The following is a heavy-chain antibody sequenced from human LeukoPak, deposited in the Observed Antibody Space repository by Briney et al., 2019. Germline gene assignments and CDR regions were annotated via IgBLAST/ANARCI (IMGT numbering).Heavy chain of an antibody. Sequence: SETPSLTCNVPGDSITSYFWSWIRQPPGKGLEWIAYVHYTDTTNYNPSLKSRVTISLDTSKNQFSLKLSSVTAADTAVYYCARDRRWEQLHAFDIWGQGTTVTVSS. CDR2: VHYTDTT. V-gene: IGHV4-59*01. J-gene: IGHJ3*02. CDR1: GDSITSYF. CDR3: ARDRRWEQLHAFDI. D-gene: IGHD1-26*01.